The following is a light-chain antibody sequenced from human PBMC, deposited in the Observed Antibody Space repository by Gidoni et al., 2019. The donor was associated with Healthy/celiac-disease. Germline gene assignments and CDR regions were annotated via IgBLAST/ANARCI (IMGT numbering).Light chain of an antibody. J-gene: IGLJ2*01. CDR2: GKN. V-gene: IGLV3-19*01. CDR3: NSRDSSGNHYVV. Sequence: SSELTQDPAVSVAVGQTIRITCQGDSLRSYYASWYQQKPGQAPVLVIYGKNNRPSGIPDRFSGSSSGNTASLTITGAQAEDEADYYCNSRDSSGNHYVVFGGGTKLTVL. CDR1: SLRSYY.